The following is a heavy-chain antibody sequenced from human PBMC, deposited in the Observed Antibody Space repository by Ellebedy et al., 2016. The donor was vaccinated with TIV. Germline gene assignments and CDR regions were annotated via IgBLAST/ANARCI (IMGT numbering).Heavy chain of an antibody. CDR1: GGSISSYY. J-gene: IGHJ4*02. CDR3: TRHLDSIGYGFDY. D-gene: IGHD3/OR15-3a*01. CDR2: ISYSEST. Sequence: MPSETLSLTCTVSGGSISSYYWNRIRQPPGKGLEWIGYISYSESTNYNPPLKGRLTISADTSKNQFSLKLNSVTAADTAVYYCTRHLDSIGYGFDYWGQGTLVTVSS. V-gene: IGHV4-59*08.